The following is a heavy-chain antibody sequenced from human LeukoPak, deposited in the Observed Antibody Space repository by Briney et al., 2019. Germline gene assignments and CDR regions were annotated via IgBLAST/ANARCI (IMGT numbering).Heavy chain of an antibody. D-gene: IGHD2-21*01. V-gene: IGHV4-39*01. CDR2: IYYSGST. J-gene: IGHJ4*02. Sequence: PSETLSLTCTVSGGSISSSSYYWGWIRQPPGKGLEWIGSIYYSGSTYYNPSLKSRVTISVDTSKNQFSLKLSSVTAADTAVYYCARLGPYSDYWGQGTLVTVSS. CDR3: ARLGPYSDY. CDR1: GGSISSSSYY.